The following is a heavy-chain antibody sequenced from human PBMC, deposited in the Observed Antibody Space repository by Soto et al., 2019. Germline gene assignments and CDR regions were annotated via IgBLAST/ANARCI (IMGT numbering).Heavy chain of an antibody. V-gene: IGHV3-33*01. Sequence: GGSLRLSCATCGFTFSSYVMHWVRQAPGKGLEGVALIWYDGGDKYYADSVKGRFTISRDDSKNTLYLQMDSLRAEDTAVYYCEGELMLYAIKEGCCYCGMKVWGQGTRVTV. CDR1: GFTFSSYV. J-gene: IGHJ6*02. CDR3: EGELMLYAIKEGCCYCGMKV. D-gene: IGHD2-8*01. CDR2: IWYDGGDK.